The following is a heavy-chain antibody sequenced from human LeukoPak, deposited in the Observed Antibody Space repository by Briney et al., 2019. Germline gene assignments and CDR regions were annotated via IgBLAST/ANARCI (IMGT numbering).Heavy chain of an antibody. J-gene: IGHJ4*02. D-gene: IGHD4-23*01. CDR3: ASPMTTVVTEYYFDY. CDR1: GGTFTSYT. V-gene: IGHV1-69*02. Sequence: SVKVSCKAAGGTFTSYTISSVSQAPGQGREWMGRIIPILGIANYAEKFQGRVTITADKSTSTAYMELSSLRSEDTAVYYCASPMTTVVTEYYFDYWGQGTLVTVS. CDR2: IIPILGIA.